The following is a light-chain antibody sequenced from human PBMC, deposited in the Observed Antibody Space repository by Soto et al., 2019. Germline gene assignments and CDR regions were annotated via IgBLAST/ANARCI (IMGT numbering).Light chain of an antibody. CDR1: QSIDSY. V-gene: IGKV3-15*01. CDR3: QRYSHWRT. Sequence: EIMMTQSPANVSLFPGERATLSCRASQSIDSYLAWYQQKPGHVPRLLIYGASTRATGVPARFSGSGSGTEFTLTSIRLHSDYFAVYYCQRYSHWRTFGPGTKVEIK. J-gene: IGKJ1*01. CDR2: GAS.